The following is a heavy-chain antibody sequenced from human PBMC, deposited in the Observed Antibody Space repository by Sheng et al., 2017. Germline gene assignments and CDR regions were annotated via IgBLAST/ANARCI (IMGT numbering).Heavy chain of an antibody. Sequence: QVQLQESGPGLVKPSETLSLTCTVSGYSISSGYYWGWIRQPPGKGLEWIGSIYHSGSTYYNPSLKSRVTISVDTSKNQFSLKLSSVTAADTAVYYCAPGYSSSGFDPWGQGTLVTVSS. CDR2: IYHSGST. CDR3: APGYSSSGFDP. CDR1: GYSISSGYY. D-gene: IGHD6-13*01. V-gene: IGHV4-38-2*02. J-gene: IGHJ5*02.